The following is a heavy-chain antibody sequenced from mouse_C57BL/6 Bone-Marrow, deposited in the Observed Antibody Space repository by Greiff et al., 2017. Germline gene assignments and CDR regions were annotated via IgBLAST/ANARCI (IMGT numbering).Heavy chain of an antibody. CDR3: ARGVTTVVATRWYFDV. Sequence: QVQLQQPGAELVKPGASVKMSCKASGYTFTSYWLTWVKPRPGQGLEWIGDIYPGSGSTNYNEKFKSKDTLTVDTSSSTAYMQLSSLTSEDSAVYYCARGVTTVVATRWYFDVWGTGTTVTVSS. D-gene: IGHD1-1*01. V-gene: IGHV1-55*01. CDR2: IYPGSGST. J-gene: IGHJ1*03. CDR1: GYTFTSYW.